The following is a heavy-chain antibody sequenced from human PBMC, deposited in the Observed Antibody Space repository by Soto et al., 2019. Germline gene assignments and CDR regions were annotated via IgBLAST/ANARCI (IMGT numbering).Heavy chain of an antibody. CDR1: GYNFTSRR. CDR3: AWRVHYSTGTTFHYNCLDV. J-gene: IGHJ6*02. V-gene: IGHV1-46*01. CDR2: IYHSGGRT. Sequence: GGSVKGFWKEAGYNFTSRRMHWGRQAPGQGVEPMRIIYHSGGRTIHAQKFQGRVSMTRDTYTRTAYMELSSLSSEDTAVDYCAWRVHYSTGTTFHYNCLDVGGQGTTVNISS. D-gene: IGHD1-1*01.